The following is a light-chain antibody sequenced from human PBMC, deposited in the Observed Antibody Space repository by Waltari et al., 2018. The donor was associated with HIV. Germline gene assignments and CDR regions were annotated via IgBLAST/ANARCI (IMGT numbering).Light chain of an antibody. CDR3: QSFDSNLFGWV. CDR2: SNN. V-gene: IGLV1-40*01. Sequence: QSVLTQPPSVSGAPGPRVTISCTGSSSNLGAPYDVPRYQQLQGTAPKLLIHSNNKRPSGVPDRFSGSKSGTSASLAITGLQAEDEADYYCQSFDSNLFGWVFGGGTKLTVL. J-gene: IGLJ2*01. CDR1: SSNLGAPYD.